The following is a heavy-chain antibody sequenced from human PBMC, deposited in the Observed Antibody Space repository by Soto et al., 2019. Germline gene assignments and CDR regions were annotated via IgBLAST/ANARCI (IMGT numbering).Heavy chain of an antibody. D-gene: IGHD1-26*01. CDR3: ASYRMGYYMDV. J-gene: IGHJ6*03. CDR2: IYYSGST. V-gene: IGHV4-59*01. Sequence: SETLSLTCTVSGGSISSYYWSWIRQPPGKGLEWIGYIYYSGSTNYNPSLKSRVTISVDTSKNQFSLKLSSVTAADTAVYYCASYRMGYYMDVWGKGTTVTVSS. CDR1: GGSISSYY.